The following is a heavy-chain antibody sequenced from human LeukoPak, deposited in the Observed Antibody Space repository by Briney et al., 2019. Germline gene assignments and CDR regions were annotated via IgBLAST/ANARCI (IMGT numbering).Heavy chain of an antibody. J-gene: IGHJ4*02. D-gene: IGHD4-23*01. CDR3: ARLGGGGNLAY. CDR2: IYYSGST. Sequence: SETLSLTCTVSGGSINSFYWSWIRQPPGKGLEWIGYIYYSGSTSYNPSLKSRVIISVDTSKNKFSLRLSSVTAADTAVYYCARLGGGGNLAYWGQGTLVTVSS. CDR1: GGSINSFY. V-gene: IGHV4-59*01.